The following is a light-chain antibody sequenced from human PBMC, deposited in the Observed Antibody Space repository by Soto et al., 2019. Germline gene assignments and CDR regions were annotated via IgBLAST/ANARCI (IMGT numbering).Light chain of an antibody. J-gene: IGLJ1*01. CDR2: DVN. V-gene: IGLV2-14*03. Sequence: QSALTQPSSVSGSPGQSIAISCTGTSSDVGSYNTVSWYQQYPGKAPKLMTHDVNNRPSGISDRFSGSKSGNTASLTISGLQAEYVADYYCTAFTTSTSYVFGTGTKVNDL. CDR3: TAFTTSTSYV. CDR1: SSDVGSYNT.